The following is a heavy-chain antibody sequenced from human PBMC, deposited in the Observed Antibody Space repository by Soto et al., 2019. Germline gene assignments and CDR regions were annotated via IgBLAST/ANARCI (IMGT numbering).Heavy chain of an antibody. D-gene: IGHD6-19*01. V-gene: IGHV4-34*01. Sequence: QVQLQQWGAGLLKPSETLSLTCAVYGGSFSGYYWSWIRQPPGKGLEWIGEINQSGSTNYNPSLKSRVTTSVDTSKNQFSLKLSSVTAADTAVYYCARVVAVAGTGSDYCYGMDVWGQGTTVTVSS. CDR3: ARVVAVAGTGSDYCYGMDV. CDR2: INQSGST. CDR1: GGSFSGYY. J-gene: IGHJ6*02.